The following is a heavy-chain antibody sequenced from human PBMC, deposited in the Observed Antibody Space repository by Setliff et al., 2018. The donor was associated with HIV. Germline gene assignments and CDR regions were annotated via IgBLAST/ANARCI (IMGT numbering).Heavy chain of an antibody. Sequence: GGSLRLSCTASRFTFTSYSMHWVRQAPGKGLEWVAVISHDGSIKYYADSVKGRFTISRDNSKNTLYLQMNSLRIEDTAVYYCVKALSGPPPDCSSPNCYICKWFDPWGQGTLVTVSS. CDR1: RFTFTSYS. V-gene: IGHV3-30*04. D-gene: IGHD2-2*01. CDR3: VKALSGPPPDCSSPNCYICKWFDP. J-gene: IGHJ5*02. CDR2: ISHDGSIK.